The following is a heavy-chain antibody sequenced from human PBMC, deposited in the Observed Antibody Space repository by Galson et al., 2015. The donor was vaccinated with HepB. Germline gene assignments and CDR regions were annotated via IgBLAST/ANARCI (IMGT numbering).Heavy chain of an antibody. Sequence: SETLSLTCTVSGDSISSSYWSWIRQPPGRGLEWIGYIYYSGTSKYNPSLKSRATTSVDTSNNQFSLTLRPVTAAATAVYYCARQVGWELRGSGYYGLDVWGQGTTVTVPS. V-gene: IGHV4-59*08. J-gene: IGHJ6*02. D-gene: IGHD1-26*01. CDR1: GDSISSSY. CDR3: ARQVGWELRGSGYYGLDV. CDR2: IYYSGTS.